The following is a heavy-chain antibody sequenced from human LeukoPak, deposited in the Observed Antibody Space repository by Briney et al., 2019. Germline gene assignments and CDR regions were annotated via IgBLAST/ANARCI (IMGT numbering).Heavy chain of an antibody. Sequence: KTSETLSLTCSVSGGSITNYYWSWLRQSPGKSLEWIGYLYYSGGSNYNPSLKSRVAISADTSKNQFSLKMNSVTAADTAVYYCARDTRGHCSGTSCYRSAFDIWGQGTMVIVSS. CDR1: GGSITNYY. J-gene: IGHJ3*02. CDR3: ARDTRGHCSGTSCYRSAFDI. V-gene: IGHV4-59*01. CDR2: LYYSGGS. D-gene: IGHD2-2*03.